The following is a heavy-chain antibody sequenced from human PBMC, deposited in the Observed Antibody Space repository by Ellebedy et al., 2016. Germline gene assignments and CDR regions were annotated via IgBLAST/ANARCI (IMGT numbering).Heavy chain of an antibody. Sequence: SETLSLTCTVSDGSISNYYWNWIRQPPGKGLEWIGNIFYSGTTKYNPSLKSRATISVDTSKNQFSLKLSSMTAADTAMYYCARAPYTRIAASGTGWFDPWGQGTLVTVSS. D-gene: IGHD6-13*01. CDR2: IFYSGTT. CDR1: DGSISNYY. J-gene: IGHJ5*02. V-gene: IGHV4-59*01. CDR3: ARAPYTRIAASGTGWFDP.